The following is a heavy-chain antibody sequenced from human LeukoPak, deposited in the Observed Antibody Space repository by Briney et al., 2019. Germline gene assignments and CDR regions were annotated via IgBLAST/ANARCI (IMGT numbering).Heavy chain of an antibody. V-gene: IGHV4-59*08. J-gene: IGHJ5*02. Sequence: PSETLSLTCSISGGSVSTYYWNWIRQSPGKGLEWIGFVYSGGSSNYNPSLKSRVAMSVDKSRNQFSLKLSSVTAADTAVYYCARIRSSSWYPHNWFDPWGQGTLVTVSS. CDR3: ARIRSSSWYPHNWFDP. CDR1: GGSVSTYY. D-gene: IGHD6-13*01. CDR2: VYSGGSS.